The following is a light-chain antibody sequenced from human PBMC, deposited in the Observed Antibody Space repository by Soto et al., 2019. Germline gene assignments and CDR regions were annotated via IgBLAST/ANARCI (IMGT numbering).Light chain of an antibody. Sequence: EIVMTQSPATLSVSPGDTVSFHCRANQTISNMLAWYQQKPGQAPRLLIYGASNRATGIPDRFSGSGSGTDFTLTISRLEPEDFAVYYCQQYGSSGTFGQGTKVDIK. V-gene: IGKV3-20*01. CDR3: QQYGSSGT. CDR2: GAS. CDR1: QTISNM. J-gene: IGKJ1*01.